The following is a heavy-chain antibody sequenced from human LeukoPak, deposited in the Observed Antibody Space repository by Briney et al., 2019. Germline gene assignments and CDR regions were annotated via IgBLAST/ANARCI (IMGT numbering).Heavy chain of an antibody. J-gene: IGHJ4*02. Sequence: GASVKVSCKASGYTFTIYFMHWVRQAPGQGRVWMGIINPSGGSTSYAQKFQGRVTMTEDTSTDTAYMELSSLRSEDTAVYYCATGDSGSYSVLGFDYWGQGTLVTVSS. V-gene: IGHV1-46*01. CDR3: ATGDSGSYSVLGFDY. CDR2: INPSGGST. CDR1: GYTFTIYF. D-gene: IGHD1-26*01.